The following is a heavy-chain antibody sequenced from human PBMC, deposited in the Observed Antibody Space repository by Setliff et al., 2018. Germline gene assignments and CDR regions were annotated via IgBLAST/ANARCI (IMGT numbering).Heavy chain of an antibody. CDR3: ARGPTYSHDYPD. J-gene: IGHJ4*02. D-gene: IGHD3-16*01. CDR1: GFTFSSTW. Sequence: LRLSCAASGFTFSSTWMSWVRQAPGKGLEWVANIKQDGSEKNYVDSVKGRFTISRDNAKNSLYLQMNSLRAEDTAVYYCARGPTYSHDYPDWGQGTLVTVSS. V-gene: IGHV3-7*05. CDR2: IKQDGSEK.